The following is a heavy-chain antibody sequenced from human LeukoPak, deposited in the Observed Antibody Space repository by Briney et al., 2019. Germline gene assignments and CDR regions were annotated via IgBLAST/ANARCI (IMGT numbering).Heavy chain of an antibody. D-gene: IGHD3-16*01. J-gene: IGHJ4*02. CDR2: VNSDGSIT. CDR3: ARAGEGFDN. CDR1: GFTFNNYW. Sequence: PGGSLRLSCAASGFTFNNYWMRWVRQAPGKGLVWVSRVNSDGSITVYADSVKGRLTISRDNAKNTLYLQMNSLRAEDTAVYYCARAGEGFDNWGQGTLVTVSS. V-gene: IGHV3-74*01.